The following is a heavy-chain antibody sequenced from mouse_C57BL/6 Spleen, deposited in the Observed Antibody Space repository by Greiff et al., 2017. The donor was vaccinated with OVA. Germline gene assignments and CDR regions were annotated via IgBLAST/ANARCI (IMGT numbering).Heavy chain of an antibody. Sequence: VQLQQSGAELVKPGASVKISCKASGYAFSSYWMNWVKQRPGKGLEWIGQIYPGDGDTNYNGKFKGKATLTADKSSSTAYMQLSSLTSEDSAVYFCARRGWFSYYFDYWGQGTTLTVSS. CDR2: IYPGDGDT. CDR3: ARRGWFSYYFDY. D-gene: IGHD1-1*02. J-gene: IGHJ2*01. V-gene: IGHV1-80*01. CDR1: GYAFSSYW.